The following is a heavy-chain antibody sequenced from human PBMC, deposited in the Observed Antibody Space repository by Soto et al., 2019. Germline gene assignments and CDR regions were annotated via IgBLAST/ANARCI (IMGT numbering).Heavy chain of an antibody. J-gene: IGHJ4*02. CDR1: GFTFSSYA. V-gene: IGHV3-30-3*01. CDR2: ISYDGSNK. CDR3: ASCAYSSGCH. Sequence: TGGSLRLSCAASGFTFSSYAMHWVRQAPGKGLEWVAVISYDGSNKYYADSVKGRFTISRDNSKNTLYLQMNSLRAEDTAVYYCASCAYSSGCHWGQGTMVTASS. D-gene: IGHD6-19*01.